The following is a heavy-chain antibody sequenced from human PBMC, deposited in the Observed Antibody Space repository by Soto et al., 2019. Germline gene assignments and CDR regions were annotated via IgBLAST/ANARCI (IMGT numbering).Heavy chain of an antibody. V-gene: IGHV3-64*01. CDR1: GFTFSGYS. CDR2: INTNGVNT. CDR3: ARGMVEDSSGWATYFDY. D-gene: IGHD6-19*01. J-gene: IGHJ4*02. Sequence: EVQLVESGGGLVQPGGSLRLSCAASGFTFSGYSMFWVRQAAGKGVEYVSAINTNGVNTFYAKSVKGRFTISRDNSKNTMYLQMGSLRAEDMAVYYCARGMVEDSSGWATYFDYWGQGTLVTVSS.